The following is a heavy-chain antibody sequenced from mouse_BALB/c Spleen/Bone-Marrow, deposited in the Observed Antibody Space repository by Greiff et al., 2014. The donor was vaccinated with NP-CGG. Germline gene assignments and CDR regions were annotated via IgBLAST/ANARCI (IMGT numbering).Heavy chain of an antibody. J-gene: IGHJ3*01. CDR1: GYTFTSYY. CDR2: IYPGNVNT. V-gene: IGHV1S56*01. Sequence: QVQLQQPGPELVKPGASVRISCKASGYTFTSYYIHWVKQRPGQGPEWIGWIYPGNVNTKYNEKFKGKATLTADKSSSTAYMQLSSLTSEDSAVYFCARDYYGSSSFAYWGQGTLVTVSA. CDR3: ARDYYGSSSFAY. D-gene: IGHD1-1*01.